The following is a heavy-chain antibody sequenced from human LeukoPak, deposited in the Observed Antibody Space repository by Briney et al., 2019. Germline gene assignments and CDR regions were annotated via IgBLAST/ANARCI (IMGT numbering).Heavy chain of an antibody. V-gene: IGHV1-69*06. CDR1: GGTFSSYA. J-gene: IGHJ6*04. CDR2: IIPIFGTA. CDR3: ARGNALYYDILTGYGYYGMDV. D-gene: IGHD3-9*01. Sequence: GASVKVSCKASGGTFSSYAISWVRQAPGQGLEWMGGIIPIFGTANYAQKFQGRVTITADKSTSTAYMELSSLRSEDTAVYYCARGNALYYDILTGYGYYGMDVWGKGTTVTVSS.